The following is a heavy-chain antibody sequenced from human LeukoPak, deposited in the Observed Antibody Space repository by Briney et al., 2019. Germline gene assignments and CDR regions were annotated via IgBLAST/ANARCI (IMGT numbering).Heavy chain of an antibody. Sequence: ASVKVSCKASGYTFTGYYMHLVRQAPGQGLEWMGCINPNSGGTNYAQKFQGRVTMTRDTSISTAYMELRSLRSDDTAVYYCARVRYFDPLDYWGQGTLVTVSS. CDR2: INPNSGGT. CDR1: GYTFTGYY. V-gene: IGHV1-2*02. D-gene: IGHD3-9*01. J-gene: IGHJ4*02. CDR3: ARVRYFDPLDY.